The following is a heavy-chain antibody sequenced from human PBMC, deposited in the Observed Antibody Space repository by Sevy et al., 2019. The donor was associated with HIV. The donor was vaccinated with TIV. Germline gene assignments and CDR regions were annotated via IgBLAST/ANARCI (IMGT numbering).Heavy chain of an antibody. CDR1: GGSISSGGYS. J-gene: IGHJ4*02. CDR3: ARGAMVRRVTIFDY. Sequence: SETLSLTCAVSGGSISSGGYSWSWIRQPPGKGLEWIGYIYHSGSTYYNPSLKSRVTISVDRSKNQFSLKLSSVTAADTAVYYCARGAMVRRVTIFDYRGQGTLVTVSS. V-gene: IGHV4-30-2*01. CDR2: IYHSGST. D-gene: IGHD3-10*01.